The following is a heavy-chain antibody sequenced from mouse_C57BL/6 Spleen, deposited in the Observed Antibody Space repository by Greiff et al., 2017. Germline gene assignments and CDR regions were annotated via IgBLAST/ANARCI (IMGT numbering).Heavy chain of an antibody. CDR2: INPNYGTT. V-gene: IGHV1-39*01. Sequence: EVQLQQSGPELVKPGASEKISCKASGYSFTDYNMNWVKQSNGKSLEWIVVINPNYGTTSYNQKFKGKATLTVDQSSSTAYMQLHSLTAEDSAVYYCARGYDYDRKGSMDYWGQRTSVTVSS. CDR3: ARGYDYDRKGSMDY. J-gene: IGHJ4*01. D-gene: IGHD2-4*01. CDR1: GYSFTDYN.